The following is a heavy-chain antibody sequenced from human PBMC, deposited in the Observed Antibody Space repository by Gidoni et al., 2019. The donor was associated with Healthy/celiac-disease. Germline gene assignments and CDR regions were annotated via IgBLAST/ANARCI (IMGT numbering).Heavy chain of an antibody. D-gene: IGHD2-21*02. CDR2: IYPGDSDT. J-gene: IGHJ3*02. V-gene: IGHV5-51*03. Sequence: EVQLVQSGAEVQKPVESPKISCKGSGYSFTSYWIGWARQMPGKGLEWMGLIYPGDSDTKYGPSVQGQVTISADKSSSTAYLQWSSLKASDTAMYYCARRTASRGAFDIWGQGTMVTVSS. CDR3: ARRTASRGAFDI. CDR1: GYSFTSYW.